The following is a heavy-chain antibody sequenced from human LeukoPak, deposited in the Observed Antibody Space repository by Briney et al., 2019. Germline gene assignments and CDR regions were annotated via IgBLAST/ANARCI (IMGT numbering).Heavy chain of an antibody. CDR1: GGSISSSGYY. V-gene: IGHV4-31*03. CDR2: ISYTGST. Sequence: SQTLSLTCTVSGGSISSSGYYWTWMRQHPGKGLEWIGYISYTGSTDYNPSLKSRVTISVDTSKNQFSLRLSSVTAADTAVYYCARHGGTRITLIQVYYFDYWGQGTLVTVSS. J-gene: IGHJ4*02. D-gene: IGHD4-11*01. CDR3: ARHGGTRITLIQVYYFDY.